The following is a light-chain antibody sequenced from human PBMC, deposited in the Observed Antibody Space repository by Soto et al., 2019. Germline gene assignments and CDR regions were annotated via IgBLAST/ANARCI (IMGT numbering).Light chain of an antibody. CDR3: QQSGSVPWT. CDR1: QSVSTNY. J-gene: IGKJ1*01. Sequence: IVLTQSPATLSLSPGERATLSCRASQSVSTNYLAWYRQRPGQAPGPLIYAASSRAPGISDRVSGSGSGTDFTRTINRLEPVDFAVYDCQQSGSVPWTFGQGTTVEI. CDR2: AAS. V-gene: IGKV3-20*01.